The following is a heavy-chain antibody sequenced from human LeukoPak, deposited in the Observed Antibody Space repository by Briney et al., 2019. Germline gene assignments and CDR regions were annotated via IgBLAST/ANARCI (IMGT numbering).Heavy chain of an antibody. Sequence: ASVTVSCKVSGYTXTELSMHWVRPAPGRGLAWMGGFDPEAGETIYAQKFQGRVTMTEDTSTDTAYMGLSSLRSEDTAVYYCATDGRDLAAAGTWPLDYWGQGTLVTVSS. V-gene: IGHV1-24*01. J-gene: IGHJ4*02. CDR1: GYTXTELS. D-gene: IGHD6-13*01. CDR2: FDPEAGET. CDR3: ATDGRDLAAAGTWPLDY.